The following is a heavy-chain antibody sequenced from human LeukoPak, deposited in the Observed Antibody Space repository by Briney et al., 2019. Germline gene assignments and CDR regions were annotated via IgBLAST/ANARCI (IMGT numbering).Heavy chain of an antibody. Sequence: PSETLSLTCSVTGDSIASHTFFWSWIRQPLGKGLEWIGSLYYGVNTYYNPSLKSRVTISGDTANNQFSLKLNSVTPTDTALYYCVGHLSPLRRDDYKWHDCWGQGALVTVSS. CDR3: VGHLSPLRRDDYKWHDC. D-gene: IGHD5-24*01. J-gene: IGHJ4*02. V-gene: IGHV4-39*01. CDR1: GDSIASHTFF. CDR2: LYYGVNT.